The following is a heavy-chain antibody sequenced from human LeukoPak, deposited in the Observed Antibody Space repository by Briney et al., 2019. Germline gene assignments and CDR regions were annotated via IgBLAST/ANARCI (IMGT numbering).Heavy chain of an antibody. CDR3: AKTYYDFWSGYYRFAAFDI. V-gene: IGHV3-30*02. CDR2: IRYDGSNK. D-gene: IGHD3-3*01. CDR1: GFTFSSYG. J-gene: IGHJ3*02. Sequence: PGGSLRLSCAASGFTFSSYGMHWVRQAPGKGLEWVAFIRYDGSNKYHADSVKGRFTISRDNSKNTLYLQMNSLRAEDTAVYYCAKTYYDFWSGYYRFAAFDIWGQGTMVTVSS.